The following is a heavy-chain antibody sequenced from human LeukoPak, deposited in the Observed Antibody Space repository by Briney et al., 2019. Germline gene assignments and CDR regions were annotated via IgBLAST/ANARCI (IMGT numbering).Heavy chain of an antibody. J-gene: IGHJ4*02. Sequence: GGSLRLSCAASGFTFDDYAMHWVRQAPGKGLEWVSGISGSGGSTYYADSVKGRFTISRDNSKNTLYLQMNSLRAEDTAVYYCAKDSPSFDYWGQGTLVTVSS. CDR3: AKDSPSFDY. V-gene: IGHV3-23*01. CDR2: ISGSGGST. CDR1: GFTFDDYA.